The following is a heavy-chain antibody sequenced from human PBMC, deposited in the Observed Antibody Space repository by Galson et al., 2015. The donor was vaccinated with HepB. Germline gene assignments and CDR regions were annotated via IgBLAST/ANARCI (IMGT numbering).Heavy chain of an antibody. CDR1: GYTFNTYA. Sequence: SVKVSCKAPGYTFNTYAMNWVRQAPGQGLEWMGWINTNTGNPTYAQGFTGRFVFSLDTSVSTAYLQISSLKAEDTAVYYCARDRGSGGHFFDYWGQGTLVTVSS. V-gene: IGHV7-4-1*02. D-gene: IGHD4-23*01. CDR2: INTNTGNP. J-gene: IGHJ4*02. CDR3: ARDRGSGGHFFDY.